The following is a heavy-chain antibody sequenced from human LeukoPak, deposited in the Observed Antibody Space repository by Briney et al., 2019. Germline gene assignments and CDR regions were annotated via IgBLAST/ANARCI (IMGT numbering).Heavy chain of an antibody. CDR1: EFTFSSYW. V-gene: IGHV3-7*01. CDR3: ARMDLGSHDAFDI. Sequence: GGSLRLSCAASEFTFSSYWMSWVRQAPGKGLEWVANIKQDGSERYYVDSVKGRFTISRDNAKNSLYLQMNSLRAEDTAVYYCARMDLGSHDAFDIWGQGTMVTVSS. D-gene: IGHD1-26*01. J-gene: IGHJ3*02. CDR2: IKQDGSER.